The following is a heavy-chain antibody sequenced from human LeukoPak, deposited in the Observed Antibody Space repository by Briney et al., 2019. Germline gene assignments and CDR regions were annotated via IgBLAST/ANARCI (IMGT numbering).Heavy chain of an antibody. V-gene: IGHV3-7*01. CDR2: IKQDGRER. Sequence: PGGSLRLSCAASGFTYTNYWMSWVRQAPGKGLEWVANIKQDGRERYYVDSVKGRFTISRDNAKNSMYLQMNSLRADDTAVYYCARDAYIDRYFDYRGQGTLVTVSS. CDR3: ARDAYIDRYFDY. D-gene: IGHD3-22*01. J-gene: IGHJ4*02. CDR1: GFTYTNYW.